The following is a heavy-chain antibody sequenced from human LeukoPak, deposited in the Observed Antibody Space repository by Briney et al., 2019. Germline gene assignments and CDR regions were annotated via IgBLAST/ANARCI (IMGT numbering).Heavy chain of an antibody. CDR2: ISSSGSYI. J-gene: IGHJ4*02. Sequence: GGSLRLSCATSGFTFRSYSMNWVRQAPGKGLEWVSSISSSGSYIYYADSVRGRFTISRDNAKNSLYLQMSSLRAEDTALYYCARDRSTNSYAEYFFDYWGQGTLVTVSS. D-gene: IGHD3-16*01. V-gene: IGHV3-21*01. CDR1: GFTFRSYS. CDR3: ARDRSTNSYAEYFFDY.